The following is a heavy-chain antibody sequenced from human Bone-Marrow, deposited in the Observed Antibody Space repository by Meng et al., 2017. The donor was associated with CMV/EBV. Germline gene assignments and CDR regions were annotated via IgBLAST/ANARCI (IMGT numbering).Heavy chain of an antibody. D-gene: IGHD6-13*01. J-gene: IGHJ6*02. CDR2: ISSSNNYI. CDR3: ARELGDSSSWDYYFYYGMDV. V-gene: IGHV3-21*01. CDR1: GFTISSYS. Sequence: GESLKISCAASGFTISSYSMNWVRQAPGKGLEWVSSISSSNNYIYYADSMKGRFTISRDNAKNSLYLQMNGLRAEDTAVYYCARELGDSSSWDYYFYYGMDVWGQGTTVTVSS.